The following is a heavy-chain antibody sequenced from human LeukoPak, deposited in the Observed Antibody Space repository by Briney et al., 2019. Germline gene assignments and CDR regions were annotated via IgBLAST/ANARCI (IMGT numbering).Heavy chain of an antibody. CDR3: AREDPYCSSTSCLSDGMDV. D-gene: IGHD2-2*01. Sequence: SEALSLTCTVSGGSISSYYWSWIRQPPGKGLEWIGCIYYSGSTNYNPSLKSRVTISVDTSKNQFSLKLSSVTAADTAVYYCAREDPYCSSTSCLSDGMDVWRQGTTVTVPS. CDR2: IYYSGST. J-gene: IGHJ6*02. CDR1: GGSISSYY. V-gene: IGHV4-59*01.